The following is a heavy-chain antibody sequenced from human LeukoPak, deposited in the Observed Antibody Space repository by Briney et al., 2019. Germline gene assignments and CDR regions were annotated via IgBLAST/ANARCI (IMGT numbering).Heavy chain of an antibody. D-gene: IGHD5-12*01. V-gene: IGHV4-34*01. J-gene: IGHJ4*02. Sequence: SETLSLTCAVYGGSFSGYYWSWIRQPPGKGLEWIGEINHSGSTNYNPSLKSRVTISVDTSKNQFSLKLSSVTAADTAVHYCARGQYSGYDNFDYWGQGTLVTVSS. CDR1: GGSFSGYY. CDR3: ARGQYSGYDNFDY. CDR2: INHSGST.